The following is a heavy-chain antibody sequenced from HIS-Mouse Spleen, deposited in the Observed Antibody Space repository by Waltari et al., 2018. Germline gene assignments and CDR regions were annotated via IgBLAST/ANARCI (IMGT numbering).Heavy chain of an antibody. J-gene: IGHJ2*01. CDR3: AKDVTTGDYWYFDL. Sequence: QVQLVESGGGVVQPGRSLRLSCAASGFTFSSYGLHGVRPAPGKGLEWVAVISYDGSNKYYADSVKGRFTISRDNSKNTLYLQMNSLRAEDTAVYYCAKDVTTGDYWYFDLWGRGTLVTVSS. CDR1: GFTFSSYG. V-gene: IGHV3-30*18. D-gene: IGHD7-27*01. CDR2: ISYDGSNK.